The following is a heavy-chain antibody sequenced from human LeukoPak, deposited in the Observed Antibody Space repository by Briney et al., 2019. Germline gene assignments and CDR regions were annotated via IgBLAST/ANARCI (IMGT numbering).Heavy chain of an antibody. D-gene: IGHD3-3*01. Sequence: GGSLRLSCAASGFTFSSYEMNWVRQAPGKGLEWVSYISSSGSTIYYADSVKGRFTISRDNAKNSLYLQMNSLRAENTAVYYCARDLEYYDFWTKDYYYYMDVWGKGTTVSVSS. CDR1: GFTFSSYE. J-gene: IGHJ6*03. CDR2: ISSSGSTI. CDR3: ARDLEYYDFWTKDYYYYMDV. V-gene: IGHV3-48*03.